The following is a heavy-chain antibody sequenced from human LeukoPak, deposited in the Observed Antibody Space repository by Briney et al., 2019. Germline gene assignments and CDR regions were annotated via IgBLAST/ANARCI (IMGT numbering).Heavy chain of an antibody. V-gene: IGHV4-30-2*01. Sequence: PSQTLSLTCTVSGGSINSGGYYWGWIRQPPGKGLEWIGYIYHSGSTYYNPSLKNRVTISLDRSKNQFSLKLSSVTAADTAVYYCARDLQFQYYYYMDVWGKGTTVTVSS. D-gene: IGHD4-11*01. J-gene: IGHJ6*03. CDR2: IYHSGST. CDR3: ARDLQFQYYYYMDV. CDR1: GGSINSGGYY.